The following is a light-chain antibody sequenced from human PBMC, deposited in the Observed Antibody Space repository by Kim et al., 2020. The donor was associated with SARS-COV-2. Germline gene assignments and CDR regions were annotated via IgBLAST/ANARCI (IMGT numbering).Light chain of an antibody. CDR2: GKY. CDR1: SLRNYY. CDR3: NSRDSSGDHVV. J-gene: IGLJ3*02. V-gene: IGLV3-19*01. Sequence: SSELTQDPAVSVALGQTVRLTCQGDSLRNYYATWYQQRPGQAPVLVLYGKYNRPSGIPDRFSGSASENTASLTITGAQAEDEADYYCNSRDSSGDHVVFGGGTQLTV.